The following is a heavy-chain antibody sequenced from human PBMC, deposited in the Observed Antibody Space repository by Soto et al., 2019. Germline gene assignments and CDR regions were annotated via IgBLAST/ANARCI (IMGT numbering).Heavy chain of an antibody. V-gene: IGHV2-5*02. CDR1: GFSLTTRGVG. CDR3: AHIPNYYQYDWFDP. D-gene: IGHD3-16*01. Sequence: QITLKESGPTLVKPTQTLTLTCTFSGFSLTTRGVGVGWIRQPPGKALECLALIYWDDDKRYSPSLQSRLSISKYTPXNQVVLTMTNVDPVDTATYYCAHIPNYYQYDWFDPWGQGTLVSVSS. J-gene: IGHJ5*02. CDR2: IYWDDDK.